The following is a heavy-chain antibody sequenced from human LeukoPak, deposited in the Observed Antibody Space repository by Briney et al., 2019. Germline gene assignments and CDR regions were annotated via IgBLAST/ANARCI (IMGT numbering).Heavy chain of an antibody. J-gene: IGHJ4*02. CDR1: GFTFGDYA. CDR2: IRSKAYGGTT. Sequence: GGSLRLSCTASGFTFGDYAMSWVRQAPGKGLEWVGFIRSKAYGGTTEYAASVKGRFTISRDDSKSIAYLQMNSLKTEDTAVYYCTSATYYYDSSGTPPTAYWGQGTLVTVSS. CDR3: TSATYYYDSSGTPPTAY. D-gene: IGHD3-22*01. V-gene: IGHV3-49*04.